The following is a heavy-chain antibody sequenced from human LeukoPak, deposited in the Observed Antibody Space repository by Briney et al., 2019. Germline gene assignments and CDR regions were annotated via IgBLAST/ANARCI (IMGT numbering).Heavy chain of an antibody. V-gene: IGHV4-59*08. J-gene: IGHJ4*02. CDR1: GGSISSYY. CDR2: IYYSGST. Sequence: SETLSLTCTVSGGSISSYYWSWIRQPPGKGLEWIGYIYYSGSTNYNPSLKSRVTISVDTSKNQFSLKLSSVTAADTAVYYCARRGYNFYYFAYWGQGPLVTVSS. D-gene: IGHD5-24*01. CDR3: ARRGYNFYYFAY.